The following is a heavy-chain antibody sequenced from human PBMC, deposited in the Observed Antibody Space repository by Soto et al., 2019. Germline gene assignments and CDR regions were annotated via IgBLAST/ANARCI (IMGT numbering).Heavy chain of an antibody. J-gene: IGHJ6*02. CDR2: IDSDGSST. Sequence: WSLRLSCAASGFTFGSYWMNWVRQAPGKGLVWVSRIDSDGSSTTYADSVKGRFTTSRDNAKNTLYLQMSSLRVEDAAVYYCARGRPYGMDVWGQGTRVTVSS. CDR1: GFTFGSYW. V-gene: IGHV3-74*01. CDR3: ARGRPYGMDV.